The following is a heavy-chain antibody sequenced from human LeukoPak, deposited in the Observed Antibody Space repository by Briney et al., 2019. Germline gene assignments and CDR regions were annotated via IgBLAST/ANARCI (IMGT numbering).Heavy chain of an antibody. CDR2: IHTSGTT. CDR1: GGSISDYY. V-gene: IGHV4-4*09. Sequence: SETLSLTCTVSGGSISDYYWSWIRQPPGKGLEWIAYIHTSGTTNHNPSLKSRVTISVDTSKNQLSLKLSSVTADDTAVYYCARGFALDFWGQGTMVTVSS. J-gene: IGHJ3*01. CDR3: ARGFALDF.